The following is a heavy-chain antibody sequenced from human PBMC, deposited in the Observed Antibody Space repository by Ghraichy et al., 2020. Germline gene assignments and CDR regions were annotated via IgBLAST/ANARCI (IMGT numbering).Heavy chain of an antibody. D-gene: IGHD2-8*01. Sequence: GGSLRLSCAASGFTFSSLAMYWVRQIPGKGLECVSIITKSGDYAYHADSVKGRFTVSRDNSNNTLYLQMNNLRPEDTALYYCARDRLSGFLDHWGQGVQVTVST. CDR1: GFTFSSLA. V-gene: IGHV3-23*01. CDR2: ITKSGDYA. CDR3: ARDRLSGFLDH. J-gene: IGHJ4*02.